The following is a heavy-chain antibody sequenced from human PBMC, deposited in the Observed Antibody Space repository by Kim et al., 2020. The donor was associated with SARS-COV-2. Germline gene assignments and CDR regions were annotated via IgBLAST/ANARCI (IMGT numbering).Heavy chain of an antibody. V-gene: IGHV3-23*01. Sequence: GGSLRLSCVASGFTFSSYAMTWVRQAPGKGLEWVSSISNSDGNTYYADSVKGRFTISRDNSKNTLYLQMNSLRAEDTAVYYCAKPGIEVPGDFWGQGTLVTVSS. CDR3: AKPGIEVPGDF. D-gene: IGHD6-19*01. CDR2: ISNSDGNT. J-gene: IGHJ4*02. CDR1: GFTFSSYA.